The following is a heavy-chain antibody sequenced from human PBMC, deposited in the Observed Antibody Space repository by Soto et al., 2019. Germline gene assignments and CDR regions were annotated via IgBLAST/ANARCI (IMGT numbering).Heavy chain of an antibody. V-gene: IGHV3-30*18. D-gene: IGHD6-19*01. Sequence: GRSLRLSCAASGFTFSSYGMHWILQAPGKGLEWVAVISYDGGIQYYADSAKGRFTISRDNSKNTLFLQMNSLRPEDTAVYYCAKEGIPLAGTGLDYWGQGTLVTVSS. J-gene: IGHJ4*02. CDR1: GFTFSSYG. CDR2: ISYDGGIQ. CDR3: AKEGIPLAGTGLDY.